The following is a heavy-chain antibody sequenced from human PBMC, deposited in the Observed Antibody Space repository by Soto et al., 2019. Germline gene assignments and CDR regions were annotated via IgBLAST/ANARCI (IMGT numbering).Heavy chain of an antibody. CDR2: IYYSGST. V-gene: IGHV4-61*01. CDR3: TRGKKWFAY. D-gene: IGHD3-22*01. J-gene: IGHJ4*02. CDR1: GDSVSSGSYF. Sequence: PSETLSLTCTVSGDSVSSGSYFWGWIRQPPGKGLEWIGYIYYSGSTNYNPSLKSRVTISVDTSKNQFSLKLSSVTAADTAVYYCTRGKKWFAYWGQGTLVTVSS.